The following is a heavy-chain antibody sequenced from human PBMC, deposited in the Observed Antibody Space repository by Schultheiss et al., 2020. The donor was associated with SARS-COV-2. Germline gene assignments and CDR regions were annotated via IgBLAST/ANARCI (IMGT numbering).Heavy chain of an antibody. V-gene: IGHV3-15*01. CDR2: IKSKTDGGTT. Sequence: GESLKISCAASGFTFSNAWMSWVRQAPGKGLEWVGRIKSKTDGGTTDYAAPVKGRFTISRDDSKNTLYLQMNSLKTEDTAVYYCTTVEKTRVLRFLEWLLYTRDYWGQGTLVTVSS. D-gene: IGHD3-3*01. CDR1: GFTFSNAW. J-gene: IGHJ4*02. CDR3: TTVEKTRVLRFLEWLLYTRDY.